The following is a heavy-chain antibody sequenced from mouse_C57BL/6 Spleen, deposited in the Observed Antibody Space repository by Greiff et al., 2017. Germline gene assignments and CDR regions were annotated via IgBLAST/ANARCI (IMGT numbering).Heavy chain of an antibody. J-gene: IGHJ3*01. CDR3: SYGYDRGFAY. D-gene: IGHD2-2*01. V-gene: IGHV3-6*01. CDR1: GYSITSGYY. CDR2: ISYDGSN. Sequence: VQLKESGPGLVKPSQSLSLTCSVTGYSITSGYYWKWIRQFPGNKLEWMGYISYDGSNNYNPSLKNRISITRDTSKNQFFLKLNSVTTEDTATYYCSYGYDRGFAYWGQGTLVTVSA.